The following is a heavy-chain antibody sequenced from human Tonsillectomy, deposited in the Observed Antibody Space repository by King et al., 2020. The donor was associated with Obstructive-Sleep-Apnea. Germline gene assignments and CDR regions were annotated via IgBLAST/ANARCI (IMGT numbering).Heavy chain of an antibody. CDR1: GFSLSTSGMC. V-gene: IGHV2-70*11. CDR2: IDWDDDK. Sequence: TLKESGPALVKPTQTLTLTCTFSGFSLSTSGMCVSWIRQPPGKALEWLARIDWDDDKYYSTSLKTRLTISKDTSKNQVVLTMTNMDPVDTATYYCARMGSSGWYADYWGQGTLVTVSS. CDR3: ARMGSSGWYADY. D-gene: IGHD6-19*01. J-gene: IGHJ4*02.